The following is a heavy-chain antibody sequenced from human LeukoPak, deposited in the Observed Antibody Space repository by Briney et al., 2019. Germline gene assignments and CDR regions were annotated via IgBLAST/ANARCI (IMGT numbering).Heavy chain of an antibody. CDR3: ARVQRGYSYNPLGYYYYYMDV. D-gene: IGHD5-18*01. CDR1: GFTFISYW. J-gene: IGHJ6*03. CDR2: IKQDGSEK. Sequence: GGSLRLSCAASGFTFISYWLTWVRQAPGKGLEWVANIKQDGSEKYYVGSVKGRFTISRDNAKNSLYLQMDSLRAEDTAVYYCARVQRGYSYNPLGYYYYYMDVWGKGTTVTVSS. V-gene: IGHV3-7*01.